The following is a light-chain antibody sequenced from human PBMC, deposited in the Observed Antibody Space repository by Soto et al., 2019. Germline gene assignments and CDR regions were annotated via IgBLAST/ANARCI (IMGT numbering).Light chain of an antibody. CDR1: SRDVGGYNY. CDR3: SSYTSSSTRAV. V-gene: IGLV2-14*03. Sequence: QSVLTQPASVSGSPGQSITISCTGTSRDVGGYNYVSWYQQHPGKAPKLMIYDVSNRTSGVSNRFSGSKSGNTASLTISGLQAEDEADYYCSSYTSSSTRAVFGGGTQLTVL. J-gene: IGLJ7*01. CDR2: DVS.